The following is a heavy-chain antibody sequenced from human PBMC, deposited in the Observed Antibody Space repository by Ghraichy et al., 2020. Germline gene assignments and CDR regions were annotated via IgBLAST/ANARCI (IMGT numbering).Heavy chain of an antibody. CDR1: GGTFSSYA. CDR3: ANSPRITMIVPHSIPGYYYYYGMDV. J-gene: IGHJ6*02. D-gene: IGHD3-22*01. V-gene: IGHV1-69*13. Sequence: SVKVSCKASGGTFSSYAISWVRQAPGQGLEWMGGIIPIFGTANYAQKFQGRVTITADESTSTAYMELSSLRSEDTAVYYCANSPRITMIVPHSIPGYYYYYGMDVWGQGTTVTVSS. CDR2: IIPIFGTA.